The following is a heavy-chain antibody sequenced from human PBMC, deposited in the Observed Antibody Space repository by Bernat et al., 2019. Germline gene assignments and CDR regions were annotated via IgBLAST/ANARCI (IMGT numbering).Heavy chain of an antibody. CDR1: GFTFSSHA. J-gene: IGHJ4*02. CDR3: AETHIVVVTATLDY. CDR2: ISGSGGST. V-gene: IGHV3-23*01. Sequence: EVQLLESGGGLVQPGGSLRLSCAASGFTFSSHAMSWVRQAPGKGLEWVSAISGSGGSTYYADSVKGRFTIFRDNSKNTLYLQMNSLRAEDTAVYYCAETHIVVVTATLDYWGQGTLVTVSS. D-gene: IGHD2-21*02.